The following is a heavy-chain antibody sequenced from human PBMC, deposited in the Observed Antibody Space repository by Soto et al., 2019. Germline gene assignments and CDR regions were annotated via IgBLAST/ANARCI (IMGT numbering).Heavy chain of an antibody. CDR1: GGSISSSNW. CDR3: ATRGGYYDIFPGYPDNGAFDI. V-gene: IGHV4-4*02. D-gene: IGHD3-9*01. J-gene: IGHJ3*02. CDR2: ICHSGST. Sequence: QVQLQESGPGLVKPSGTLSLTCADSGGSISSSNWWSWVRQPPGKGLEWIGEICHSGSTNYNPSLKSRVTISVDKSKNQFSRQLSAVSAADTAVYYCATRGGYYDIFPGYPDNGAFDIWGQGTIVTVSS.